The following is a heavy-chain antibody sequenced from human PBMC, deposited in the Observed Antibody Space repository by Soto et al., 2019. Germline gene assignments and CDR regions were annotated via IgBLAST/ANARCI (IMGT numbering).Heavy chain of an antibody. J-gene: IGHJ5*02. D-gene: IGHD6-13*01. CDR2: ISAYNGNT. V-gene: IGHV1-18*01. CDR1: GYTFTSYG. CDR3: ASMGYSSSWYFGLDP. Sequence: ASVKVSCKASGYTFTSYGISWVRQAPGQGLEWMGWISAYNGNTNYAQKLQGRVTMTTDTSTSTAYMELRSLRSDDTAVYYCASMGYSSSWYFGLDPWGQGTLVTVSS.